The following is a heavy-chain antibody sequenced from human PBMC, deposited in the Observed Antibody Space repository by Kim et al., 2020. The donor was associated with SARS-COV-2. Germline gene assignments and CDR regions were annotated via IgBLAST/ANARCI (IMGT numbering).Heavy chain of an antibody. V-gene: IGHV4-4*07. D-gene: IGHD1-1*01. CDR2: FSPTGST. CDR1: GDSISGYH. CDR3: ARSSETLRALAYYYYYYALDV. Sequence: SETLSLTCTVSGDSISGYHWSWIRQSAGEGLEWIGRFSPTGSTNYNPSLKSRVTMSVDTAKNPFSLSLSSVTAADTAVYYCARSSETLRALAYYYYYYALDVWGQGTTVTVSS. J-gene: IGHJ6*02.